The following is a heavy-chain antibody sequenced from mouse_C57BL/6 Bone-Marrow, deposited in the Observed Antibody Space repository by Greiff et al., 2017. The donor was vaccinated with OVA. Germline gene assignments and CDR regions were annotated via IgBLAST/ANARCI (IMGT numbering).Heavy chain of an antibody. CDR1: YFAFMASA. V-gene: IGHV1-49*01. CDR2: FTMYSDAT. D-gene: IGHD1-1*01. Sequence: LQQSGAELVRPGSSVKLSCKDSYFAFMASAMHWVKQRPGHGLEWIGSFTMYSDATEYSENFKGKATLTANTSSSTAYMELSSLTSEGSAVYYTARDDNYNSDSWGEGTTLTDSS. CDR3: ARDDNYNSDS. J-gene: IGHJ2*01.